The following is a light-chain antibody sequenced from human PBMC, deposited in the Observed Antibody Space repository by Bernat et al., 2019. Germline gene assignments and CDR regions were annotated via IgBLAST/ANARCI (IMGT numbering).Light chain of an antibody. CDR3: SSYTRSATYV. V-gene: IGLV2-14*03. Sequence: QSALTQPASVSGSPGQSITISCIGTSSDIGSYNYFSWYQQHPGKAPNLLIYAVANRPSGVSNRFSASKSGNTASLTISGLKAEDESDYYCSSYTRSATYVFGTGTKVTVL. CDR1: SSDIGSYNY. CDR2: AVA. J-gene: IGLJ1*01.